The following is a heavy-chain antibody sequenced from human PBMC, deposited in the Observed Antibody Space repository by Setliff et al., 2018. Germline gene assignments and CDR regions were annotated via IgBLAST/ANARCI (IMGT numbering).Heavy chain of an antibody. D-gene: IGHD5-18*01. J-gene: IGHJ6*02. Sequence: LTCTVSGGSISPYFWSWIRQSPGKGLEWIGYIYHNGNTNFNPSLKTRVTMSVDTSKNQFALNLRSVTAADSAVYYCARDRTAYSYGLDVWGQGTTVTVSS. V-gene: IGHV4-59*01. CDR3: ARDRTAYSYGLDV. CDR2: IYHNGNT. CDR1: GGSISPYF.